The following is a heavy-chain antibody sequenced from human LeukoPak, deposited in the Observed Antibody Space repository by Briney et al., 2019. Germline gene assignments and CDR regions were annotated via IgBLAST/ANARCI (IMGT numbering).Heavy chain of an antibody. V-gene: IGHV1-8*01. D-gene: IGHD2-2*02. CDR3: ARGLTYCSSTSCYTLDY. Sequence: SCKASGYTFTNYDINWVRQATGQGLEWMGWXNPNSGNTGYAQKFQGRVTLTRNTSISTAYMELSSLRSEDTAVYYCARGLTYCSSTSCYTLDYWGQGTLVTVSS. CDR1: GYTFTNYD. CDR2: XNPNSGNT. J-gene: IGHJ4*02.